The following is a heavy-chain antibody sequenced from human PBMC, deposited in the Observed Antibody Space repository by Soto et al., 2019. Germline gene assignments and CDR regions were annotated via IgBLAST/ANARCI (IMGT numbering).Heavy chain of an antibody. Sequence: EVQLVESGGALVQPGGSLRLSCAGSGFTFSTSWMNWVRQAPGKGLEWVANINHDGSAKYYVDSVKGRFTISRDNAENSLSLKMNSLKFEDAALFFCGGGGGWVTDCWGQGTLVTVSS. CDR3: GGGGGWVTDC. V-gene: IGHV3-7*04. J-gene: IGHJ4*02. CDR2: INHDGSAK. D-gene: IGHD6-19*01. CDR1: GFTFSTSW.